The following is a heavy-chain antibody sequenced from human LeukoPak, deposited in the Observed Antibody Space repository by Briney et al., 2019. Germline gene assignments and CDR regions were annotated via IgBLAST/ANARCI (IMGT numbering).Heavy chain of an antibody. CDR3: AKDMYSSSWYYFDY. D-gene: IGHD6-13*01. CDR2: ISYDGSNK. V-gene: IGHV3-30*18. J-gene: IGHJ4*02. CDR1: GXTFSSYG. Sequence: GRSLRLSCAASGXTFSSYGMHWVRQAPGKGLEWVAVISYDGSNKYYADSVKGRFTISRDNSKNTLYLQMNSLRAEDTAVYYCAKDMYSSSWYYFDYWGQGTLVTVSS.